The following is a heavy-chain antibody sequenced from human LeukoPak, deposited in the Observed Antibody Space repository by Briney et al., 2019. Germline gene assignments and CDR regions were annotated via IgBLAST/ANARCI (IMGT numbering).Heavy chain of an antibody. J-gene: IGHJ2*01. V-gene: IGHV4-39*01. D-gene: IGHD3-9*01. CDR2: VYYSGDT. Sequence: SETLSLTCTVSGGSINSRSDYWGWIRQPPGKGLEWIVNVYYSGDTYYNTSLQSRVTISVDTSKSQFSLTLNSVTAADTAVYYCARCPYDLLTGFSKWFFDLWGRGALVTVSS. CDR1: GGSINSRSDY. CDR3: ARCPYDLLTGFSKWFFDL.